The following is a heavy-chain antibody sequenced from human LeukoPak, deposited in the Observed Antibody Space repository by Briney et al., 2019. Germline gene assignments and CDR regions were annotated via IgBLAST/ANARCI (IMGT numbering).Heavy chain of an antibody. CDR3: ARGTSFYGMDV. CDR2: IGTAGDT. J-gene: IGHJ6*02. Sequence: GGSLRLSCAASGFTFSSYDMPWVRQATGKGLEWVSAIGTAGDTYYPGSVKGRFTISRENAKNSLYLQMNSLRAGDTAVYYCARGTSFYGMDVWGQGTTVTVPS. V-gene: IGHV3-13*01. CDR1: GFTFSSYD. D-gene: IGHD1-1*01.